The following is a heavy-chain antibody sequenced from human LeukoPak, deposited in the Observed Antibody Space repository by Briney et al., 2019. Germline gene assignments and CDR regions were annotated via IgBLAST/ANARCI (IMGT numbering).Heavy chain of an antibody. Sequence: ASVKVSCKASGGTFSSYAISWVRQAPGQGLEWMGGIIPIFGTANYAQKFQGRVTITADESTSTAYMELSSLRSEDTAVYYCARPVPGVGGSYSFDYWGQGTLVTVSS. D-gene: IGHD1-26*01. V-gene: IGHV1-69*13. CDR3: ARPVPGVGGSYSFDY. CDR2: IIPIFGTA. J-gene: IGHJ4*02. CDR1: GGTFSSYA.